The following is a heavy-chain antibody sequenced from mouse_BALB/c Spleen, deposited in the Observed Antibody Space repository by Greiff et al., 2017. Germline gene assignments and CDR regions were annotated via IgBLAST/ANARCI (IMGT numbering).Heavy chain of an antibody. V-gene: IGHV14-3*02. CDR2: IDPANGNT. Sequence: VQLQQSGAELVKPGHSVKLSCTASGFYINDTYMHWVKQRPEQGLEWIGRIDPANGNTKYDPKCQGKTTITADTSSNTAYLQLSSLTSEDTAADNCARSPWFAYWGQGTLVTVSA. CDR3: ARSPWFAY. J-gene: IGHJ3*01. CDR1: GFYINDTY.